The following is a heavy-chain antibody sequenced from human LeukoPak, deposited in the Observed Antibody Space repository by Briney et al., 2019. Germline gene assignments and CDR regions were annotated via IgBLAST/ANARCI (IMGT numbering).Heavy chain of an antibody. CDR2: IHYTGST. CDR3: ARGRYSAGDNWFDP. V-gene: IGHV4-59*01. J-gene: IGHJ5*02. Sequence: PSETLSLTCTVSGGSITSSNWSWIRQYPGKGLEWIGYIHYTGSTNYNPSLKSRVTMLIDTSKNQFSLKLSSVTAADTAVYYCARGRYSAGDNWFDPWGQGTLVTVSS. CDR1: GGSITSSN. D-gene: IGHD3-9*01.